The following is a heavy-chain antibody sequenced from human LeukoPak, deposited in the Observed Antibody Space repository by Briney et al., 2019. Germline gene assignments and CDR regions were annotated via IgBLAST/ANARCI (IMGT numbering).Heavy chain of an antibody. V-gene: IGHV3-48*03. CDR2: ISSSGSII. CDR3: AELGITMIGGV. J-gene: IGHJ6*04. Sequence: GGSLRLSCGASGFTFSSYEMNWVRQAPGKGLEWVSYISSSGSIIYYADSVKGRFTISRDNAKNSLYLQMNSLRAEDTAVYYCAELGITMIGGVWGKGTTVTISS. D-gene: IGHD3-10*02. CDR1: GFTFSSYE.